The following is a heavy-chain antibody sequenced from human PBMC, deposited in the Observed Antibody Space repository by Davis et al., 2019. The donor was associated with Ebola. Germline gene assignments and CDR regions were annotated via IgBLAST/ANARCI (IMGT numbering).Heavy chain of an antibody. V-gene: IGHV4-34*01. CDR3: ARAGVYRPYYFDY. D-gene: IGHD3-10*01. J-gene: IGHJ4*02. CDR2: INHSGST. CDR1: GGSFSGYY. Sequence: PSETLSLTCGVYGGSFSGYYWSWIRQPPGKGLEWIGEINHSGSTNYNPSLESRLTISVDTSKNQFSLTLTSVTAAYTAVYYCARAGVYRPYYFDYWGQGILVTVSS.